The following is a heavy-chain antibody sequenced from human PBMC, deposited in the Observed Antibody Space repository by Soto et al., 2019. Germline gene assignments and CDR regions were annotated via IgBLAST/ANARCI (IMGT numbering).Heavy chain of an antibody. CDR2: IIPIFNST. CDR3: AREGRGKXAXXXGLVSLGY. CDR1: GSRFSNYV. D-gene: IGHD2-15*01. J-gene: IGHJ4*02. Sequence: QVQLVQSGAEVKTPGSSLKVSCKVSGSRFSNYVISWVRQXPGXGXXWLGRIIPIFNSTKYAQNFQGRVTITADKSTSTASLELSSLRSDDTAVYYCAREGRGKXAXXXGLVSLGYWGQGTLVTVSS. V-gene: IGHV1-69*06.